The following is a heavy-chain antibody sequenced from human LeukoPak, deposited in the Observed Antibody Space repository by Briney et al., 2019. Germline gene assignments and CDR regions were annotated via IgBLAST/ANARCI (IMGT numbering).Heavy chain of an antibody. D-gene: IGHD1-26*01. Sequence: GGSLRLSCAASGSTFSNYAMSWVRQAPGKGLEWVSSFTEGGGSTYYADSVRGRFTISRDNSKNTLTLQMNSLRVEDTAVYYCARGSYQFEFWGQGIQVTVSS. J-gene: IGHJ4*02. CDR1: GSTFSNYA. CDR3: ARGSYQFEF. V-gene: IGHV3-23*01. CDR2: FTEGGGST.